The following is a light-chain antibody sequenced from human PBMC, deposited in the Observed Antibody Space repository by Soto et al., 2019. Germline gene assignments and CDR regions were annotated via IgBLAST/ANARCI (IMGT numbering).Light chain of an antibody. Sequence: QSVLTQPASVSGSPGQSITISCTGSSSDVGGYNYVSWYQQHPGKAPKLMIYDVSNRPSGVSNRFSGSKSGNTASLTISGLQAEDEAVFYCSSYTSRSTVVFGSGTKLTV. CDR3: SSYTSRSTVV. V-gene: IGLV2-14*01. CDR2: DVS. CDR1: SSDVGGYNY. J-gene: IGLJ1*01.